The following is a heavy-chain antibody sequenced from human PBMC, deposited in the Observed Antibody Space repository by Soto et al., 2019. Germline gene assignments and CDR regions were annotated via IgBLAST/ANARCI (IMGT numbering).Heavy chain of an antibody. CDR1: GGSMRNYF. CDR3: GAGEASSRNLSLYYLVY. J-gene: IGHJ4*02. D-gene: IGHD6-13*01. V-gene: IGHV4-59*01. CDR2: IHYSGTT. Sequence: SETLSLTCRVSGGSMRNYFWTWIRQPPGKGLEWIGYIHYSGTTSFFPSYNPSLRSRVTISEDTSKNQFSLKLLPVTTADTAVYFCGAGEASSRNLSLYYLVYLCPGTLDTV.